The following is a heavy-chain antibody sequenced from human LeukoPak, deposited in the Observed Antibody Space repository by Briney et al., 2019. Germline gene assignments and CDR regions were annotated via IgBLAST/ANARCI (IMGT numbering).Heavy chain of an antibody. Sequence: GGSLRLSCAASGFTFSSYGMHWVRQAPGKGLEWVAVIWYGGSNKYYADSVKGRFTISRDNSKNTLYLQMNSLRAEDTAVYYCAKDLRDSSSPNAGRGYYYYMDVWGKGTMVTVSS. J-gene: IGHJ6*03. CDR2: IWYGGSNK. V-gene: IGHV3-30*02. CDR1: GFTFSSYG. D-gene: IGHD6-13*01. CDR3: AKDLRDSSSPNAGRGYYYYMDV.